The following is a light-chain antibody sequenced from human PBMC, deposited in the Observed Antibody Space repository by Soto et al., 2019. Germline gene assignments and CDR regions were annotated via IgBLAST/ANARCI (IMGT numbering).Light chain of an antibody. CDR1: QSVNTN. CDR3: QQYNNWWT. Sequence: EIVMTQSPATLSVSPGERATLSCRASQSVNTNLAWYQQKPGQVPRLLIYGGSTRATGIPARFSGSGSGTEFTLTISSLQSEDFAVYYCQQYNNWWTFGQGTKVEIK. V-gene: IGKV3-15*01. CDR2: GGS. J-gene: IGKJ1*01.